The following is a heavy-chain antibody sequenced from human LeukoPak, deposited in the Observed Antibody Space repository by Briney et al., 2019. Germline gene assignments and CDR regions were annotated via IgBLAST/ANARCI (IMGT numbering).Heavy chain of an antibody. CDR2: IYYSGST. V-gene: IGHV4-39*01. CDR1: GGSISSSSYY. J-gene: IGHJ4*02. D-gene: IGHD6-6*01. CDR3: ARHRAYSSSSPFDY. Sequence: SETLSLTCTVSGGSISSSSYYWGWLRQPPGKGLEWLGSIYYSGSTYYNPSLKSRVTISVDTSKNQFSLRLSSVTAADTAVYYCARHRAYSSSSPFDYWGQGTLVTVSS.